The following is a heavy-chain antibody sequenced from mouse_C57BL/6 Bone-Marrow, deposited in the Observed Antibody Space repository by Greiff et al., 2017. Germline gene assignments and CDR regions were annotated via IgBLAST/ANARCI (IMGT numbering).Heavy chain of an antibody. CDR2: FYPGSGSL. D-gene: IGHD2-1*01. Sequence: QVQLQQSGAELVKPGASVKLSCKASGYTFTEYTIHWVKQRSGQGLEWIGWFYPGSGSLTYTEKFKDKATLTADKSSSTVYLELRRLTSEDSAVYFCARHGAPIYYGRRRGAMDYWGQGTSVTVSS. J-gene: IGHJ4*01. CDR1: GYTFTEYT. V-gene: IGHV1-62-2*01. CDR3: ARHGAPIYYGRRRGAMDY.